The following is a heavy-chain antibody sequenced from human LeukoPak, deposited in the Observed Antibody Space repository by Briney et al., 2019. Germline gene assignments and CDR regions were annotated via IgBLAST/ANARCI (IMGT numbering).Heavy chain of an antibody. V-gene: IGHV1-18*01. D-gene: IGHD4-23*01. J-gene: IGHJ4*02. Sequence: GASVKVTCKASDYTFTNYGISWVRQAPGQGLAWMGWISAYNGNTNYAQKLQGRVTMTTDTSTSTAYMELRSLRSDDTAVYYCASWSLVRDGGPDYWGQGTLVTVPS. CDR2: ISAYNGNT. CDR3: ASWSLVRDGGPDY. CDR1: DYTFTNYG.